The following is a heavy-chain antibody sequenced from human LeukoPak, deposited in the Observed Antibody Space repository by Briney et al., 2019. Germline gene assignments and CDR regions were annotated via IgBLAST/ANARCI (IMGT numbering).Heavy chain of an antibody. V-gene: IGHV1-18*01. CDR3: ARDLAGATPPAFDY. CDR1: GYTLTELS. CDR2: ISAYNGNT. Sequence: EASVKVSCKVSGYTLTELSIHWVRRAPGQGLEWMGWISAYNGNTNYAQKLQGRVTMTTDTSTSTAYMELRSLRSDDTAVYYCARDLAGATPPAFDYWGQGTLSPSPQ. J-gene: IGHJ4*02. D-gene: IGHD1-26*01.